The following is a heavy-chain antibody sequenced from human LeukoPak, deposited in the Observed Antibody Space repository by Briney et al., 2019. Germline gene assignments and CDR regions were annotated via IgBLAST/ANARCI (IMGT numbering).Heavy chain of an antibody. CDR1: GFTFSSYG. CDR2: ISYDRSNN. D-gene: IGHD5-12*01. CDR3: ARGHNSGLWT. V-gene: IGHV3-30*03. J-gene: IGHJ5*02. Sequence: GGSLRLSCAASGFTFSSYGMHWVRQAPGRGLEWVAFISYDRSNNYYADSVKGRFTISRDNSKNTLYLQMNSLRTEDTAVFYCARGHNSGLWTWGQGTLVTVSS.